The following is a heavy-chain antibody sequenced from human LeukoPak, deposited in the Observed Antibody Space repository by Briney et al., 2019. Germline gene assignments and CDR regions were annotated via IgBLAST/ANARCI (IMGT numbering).Heavy chain of an antibody. Sequence: ASVKVSCKASGYTFTSYGISWVRQAPGQGHEWMGWISAYNGNTNYAQKLQGRVTMTTDTSTSTAYMELRSLRSDDTAVYYCARDTSDYGYFDLWGRGTLVTVSS. CDR3: ARDTSDYGYFDL. J-gene: IGHJ2*01. V-gene: IGHV1-18*01. CDR1: GYTFTSYG. CDR2: ISAYNGNT. D-gene: IGHD1-1*01.